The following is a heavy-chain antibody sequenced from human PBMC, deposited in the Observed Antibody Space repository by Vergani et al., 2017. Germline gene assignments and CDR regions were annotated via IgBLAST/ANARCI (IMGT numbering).Heavy chain of an antibody. CDR2: ISSSSSYI. CDR1: GFTFSSYS. Sequence: EVQLVESGGGLVKPGGSLRLSCAASGFTFSSYSMNWVRQAPGKGLEWVSSISSSSSYIYYADSVKGRFTISRDNAKNSLYLQMNSLRAEDTAVYYCARMPGRIVGAKRGGYYYYGMDVWGQGTTVTVS. J-gene: IGHJ6*02. CDR3: ARMPGRIVGAKRGGYYYYGMDV. V-gene: IGHV3-21*01. D-gene: IGHD1-26*01.